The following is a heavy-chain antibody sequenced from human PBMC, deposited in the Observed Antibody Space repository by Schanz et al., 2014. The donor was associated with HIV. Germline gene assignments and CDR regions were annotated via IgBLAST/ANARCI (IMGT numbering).Heavy chain of an antibody. CDR1: GLTFSNYA. CDR3: AKTVVVVVAATHEMDV. D-gene: IGHD2-15*01. Sequence: VQLMDSGGGLVRPGGSLRLSCAASGLTFSNYAMSWVRQAPGKGLEWVAIIWYDGSKKYYADSVKGRFTISRDNSKNTLYLQMNSLRAEDTAVYYCAKTVVVVVAATHEMDVWGQGTTVTVSS. J-gene: IGHJ6*02. CDR2: IWYDGSKK. V-gene: IGHV3-33*06.